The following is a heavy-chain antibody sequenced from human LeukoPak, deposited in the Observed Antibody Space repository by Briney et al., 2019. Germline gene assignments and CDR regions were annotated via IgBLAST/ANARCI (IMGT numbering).Heavy chain of an antibody. J-gene: IGHJ3*02. Sequence: SETLSLTCAVYGGSFSGYYWSWIRQPPGKGLEWIGEINHSGSTNYNPSLKSRVTISVDTSKNQFSLKLSSVTAADTAVYYCARLTSSSNAFDIWGQGTMVTVSS. CDR2: INHSGST. D-gene: IGHD6-6*01. V-gene: IGHV4-34*01. CDR1: GGSFSGYY. CDR3: ARLTSSSNAFDI.